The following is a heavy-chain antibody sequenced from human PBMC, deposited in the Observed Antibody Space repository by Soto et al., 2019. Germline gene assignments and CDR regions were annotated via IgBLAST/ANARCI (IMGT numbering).Heavy chain of an antibody. D-gene: IGHD3-9*01. CDR1: GFTFRSYS. CDR2: INSDGSTT. CDR3: VNYDITKD. V-gene: IGHV3-74*01. J-gene: IGHJ1*01. Sequence: EVQLVESGGDLVQPGESLRLSCAASGFTFRSYSMHWVRQAPGKELVWVSRINSDGSTTTYADSVKGRFTISRDNAKNTLYLQMNSLRAEDTAVYYCVNYDITKDWGQGTLVTVSS.